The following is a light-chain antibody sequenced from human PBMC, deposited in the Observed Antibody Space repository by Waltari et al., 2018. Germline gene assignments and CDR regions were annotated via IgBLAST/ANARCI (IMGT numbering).Light chain of an antibody. CDR3: SSYTSSSSWV. Sequence: QSALTQPASVSGSPGQSITISCTGTSSDLGGYNYASWYQQYPGKAPKLLIYEVNIRPSGVSDRFSGSKSGYTASLTISGLQTEDEAHYYCSSYTSSSSWVFGGGTKLTVL. J-gene: IGLJ3*02. V-gene: IGLV2-14*01. CDR2: EVN. CDR1: SSDLGGYNY.